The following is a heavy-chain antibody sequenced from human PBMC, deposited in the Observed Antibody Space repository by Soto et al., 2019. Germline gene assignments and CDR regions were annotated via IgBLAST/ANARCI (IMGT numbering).Heavy chain of an antibody. CDR2: IYYSGGT. J-gene: IGHJ5*02. D-gene: IGHD2-2*01. Sequence: SETLSLTCTVSGGSISSYYWSWIRQPPGKGLEWIGYIYYSGGTNYNPSLKSRVTISVDTSKNQFSLKLSSVTAADTAVYYCARHNASWGQGILVTVSS. CDR1: GGSISSYY. V-gene: IGHV4-59*08. CDR3: ARHNAS.